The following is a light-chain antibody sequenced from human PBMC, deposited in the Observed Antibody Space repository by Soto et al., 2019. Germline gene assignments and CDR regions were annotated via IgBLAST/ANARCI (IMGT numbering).Light chain of an antibody. Sequence: VMTQPLDSLAVSLRERVAIKCKSSHSVLYSSDSKNYLAWYQQKPGQPPKLLIYWAYNRESGVPDRFSGRRSGTDFTLTIRSLQAEDVAVYYCQRYYSTPPWTLGKLTKVDIK. CDR2: WAY. J-gene: IGKJ1*01. CDR3: QRYYSTPPWT. V-gene: IGKV4-1*01. CDR1: HSVLYSSDSKNY.